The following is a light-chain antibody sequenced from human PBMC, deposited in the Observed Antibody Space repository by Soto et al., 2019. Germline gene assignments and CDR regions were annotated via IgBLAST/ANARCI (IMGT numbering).Light chain of an antibody. Sequence: DIQMTQSPSTLSASVGDRVTITCRASQSISSWLAWYQQKPGKAPKLLIYKASSLESGVQSRFSGSGSGTEFTLTISSLQPDEFATYYCKQYNSYSPAVGQGTKVDIK. J-gene: IGKJ1*01. CDR1: QSISSW. CDR3: KQYNSYSPA. CDR2: KAS. V-gene: IGKV1-5*03.